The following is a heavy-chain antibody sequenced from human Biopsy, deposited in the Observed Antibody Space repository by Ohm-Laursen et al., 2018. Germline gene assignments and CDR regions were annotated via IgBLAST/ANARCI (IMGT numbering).Heavy chain of an antibody. CDR1: GFSLSNGRMG. Sequence: PTQTLTLTCSVSGFSLSNGRMGVSWIRQPPGKALEWLAHIFPDDEKAYSTSLKSRFTISKDTSKSQVVLTMTNLDPVDTATYYCARILGSTVTTYSAMDVWGQGTTVTVSS. CDR2: IFPDDEK. D-gene: IGHD4-17*01. V-gene: IGHV2-26*01. J-gene: IGHJ6*02. CDR3: ARILGSTVTTYSAMDV.